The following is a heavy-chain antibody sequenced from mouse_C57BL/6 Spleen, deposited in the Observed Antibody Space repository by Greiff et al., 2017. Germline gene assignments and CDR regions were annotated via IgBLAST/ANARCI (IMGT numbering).Heavy chain of an antibody. J-gene: IGHJ4*01. D-gene: IGHD2-4*01. CDR2: ISDGGSYT. CDR3: ARGRGLRYAMDY. Sequence: EVKLVESGGGLVKPGGSLKLSCAASGFTFSSYAMSWVRQTPEKRLAWVATISDGGSYTYYPDNVKGRFTISRDNAKNNLYLQMSHLKSEDTAMYYCARGRGLRYAMDYWGQGPSVTVSS. CDR1: GFTFSSYA. V-gene: IGHV5-4*03.